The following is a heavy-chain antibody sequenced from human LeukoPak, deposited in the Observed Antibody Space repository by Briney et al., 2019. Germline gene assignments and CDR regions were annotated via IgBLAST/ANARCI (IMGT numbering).Heavy chain of an antibody. Sequence: RGESLKISCKGSGYSFTSYWIGWVRQMPGKGLEWMGIIYPGDSDTRYSPSFQGQVTISADKSISTAYLQWSSLKASDTAMYYCARGTETGPGYDAFDIWGQGTMVTVSS. D-gene: IGHD1-1*01. J-gene: IGHJ3*02. CDR1: GYSFTSYW. V-gene: IGHV5-51*01. CDR2: IYPGDSDT. CDR3: ARGTETGPGYDAFDI.